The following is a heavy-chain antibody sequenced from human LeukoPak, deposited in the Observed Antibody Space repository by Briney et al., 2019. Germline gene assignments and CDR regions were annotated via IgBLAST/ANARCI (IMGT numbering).Heavy chain of an antibody. CDR2: ISSSSLYI. J-gene: IGHJ4*02. Sequence: GGSLRLSCAASGFTLSTYSLNWVRQAPGKGLEWVSSISSSSLYIYYADSVKGRFTISRDNAKNSLFLQMNSLRAEDTALYYCAKGDLPLLYGGAFDSWGQGILVTVSS. CDR3: AKGDLPLLYGGAFDS. D-gene: IGHD1-26*01. V-gene: IGHV3-21*04. CDR1: GFTLSTYS.